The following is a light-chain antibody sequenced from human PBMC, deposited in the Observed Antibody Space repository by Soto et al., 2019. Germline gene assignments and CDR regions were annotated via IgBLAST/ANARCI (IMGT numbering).Light chain of an antibody. V-gene: IGKV3-15*01. CDR3: QQYDNWPPLT. CDR2: GAS. Sequence: EVVMTQSPATLSVSPGERVTLSCRASQSVRSHLAWYSQKPGQAPRLLIYGASTRATGIPARFSGSGSGTEFTLTISSLQSEDFAVYYCQQYDNWPPLTFGGGTKVEIK. J-gene: IGKJ4*01. CDR1: QSVRSH.